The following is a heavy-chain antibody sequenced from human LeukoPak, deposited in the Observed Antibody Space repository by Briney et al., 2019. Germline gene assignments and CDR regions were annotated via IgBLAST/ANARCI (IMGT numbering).Heavy chain of an antibody. D-gene: IGHD6-25*01. CDR3: TRVLTARSGGYDAFDI. CDR2: IGTAGDT. J-gene: IGHJ3*02. Sequence: GGSLRLSCAASGFTFSSYDMHWVRQATGKGLEWVSAIGTAGDTYYPGSVKGRFTISRENAKNSLYLQMNSLRAGDTAVYYCTRVLTARSGGYDAFDIWGQGTMVTVSS. V-gene: IGHV3-13*01. CDR1: GFTFSSYD.